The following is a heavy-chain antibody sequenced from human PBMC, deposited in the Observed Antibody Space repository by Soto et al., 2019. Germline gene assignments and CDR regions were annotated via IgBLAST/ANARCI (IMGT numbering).Heavy chain of an antibody. CDR2: VYYSGST. Sequence: QVQLQESGPGLVKPSQTLSLTCTVSGGSISRGGYYWSWIRQHPGKGLEWIGYVYYSGSTYYNPSLKRRVTISVDTSKNPFSLELSSVTAADTAGYYCARSIDPWGQGTLVTVSS. V-gene: IGHV4-31*03. CDR3: ARSIDP. J-gene: IGHJ5*02. CDR1: GGSISRGGYY.